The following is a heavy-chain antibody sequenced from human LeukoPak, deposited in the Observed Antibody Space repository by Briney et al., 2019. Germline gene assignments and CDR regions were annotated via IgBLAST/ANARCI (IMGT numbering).Heavy chain of an antibody. V-gene: IGHV3-23*01. Sequence: GGSLRLSCAPSGFTFSSYAMGWVRQAPGNWLEWVSSISGGGGSTYYADSVEGPFTISRDNSKNTLYLQMNSLRAEDTAVYYCAKVLAVPPYYFDYWGQGTLVTVSS. CDR2: ISGGGGST. CDR1: GFTFSSYA. J-gene: IGHJ4*02. D-gene: IGHD6-19*01. CDR3: AKVLAVPPYYFDY.